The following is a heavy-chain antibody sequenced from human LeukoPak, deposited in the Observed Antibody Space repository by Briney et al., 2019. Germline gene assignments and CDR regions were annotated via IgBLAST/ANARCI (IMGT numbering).Heavy chain of an antibody. CDR1: GFTFSSYA. Sequence: GGSLRLSCAASGFTFSSYAVSWVRQAPGKGLEWVSAISGSGGGTYYADSVKGRFTISRDNSKNTVYLQMNSLSTEDTAVYYCAKATTGYSSGRYPGWPVDYWGQGTLVTVSS. V-gene: IGHV3-23*01. J-gene: IGHJ4*02. CDR2: ISGSGGGT. CDR3: AKATTGYSSGRYPGWPVDY. D-gene: IGHD6-19*01.